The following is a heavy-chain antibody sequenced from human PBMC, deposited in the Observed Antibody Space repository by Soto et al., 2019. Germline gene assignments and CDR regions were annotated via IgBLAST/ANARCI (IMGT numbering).Heavy chain of an antibody. Sequence: QVQLVQSGAEVKKPGSSVKVSCKASGGTFSSYAISWVRQPPGQGLEWMGGIIPTFGTANYAQKFQGRVTITADKSTSTAYMELSSLRSEDTAVYYCARVYGSGSYHAFDIWGQGTMVTVSS. J-gene: IGHJ3*02. CDR1: GGTFSSYA. D-gene: IGHD3-10*01. CDR2: IIPTFGTA. V-gene: IGHV1-69*06. CDR3: ARVYGSGSYHAFDI.